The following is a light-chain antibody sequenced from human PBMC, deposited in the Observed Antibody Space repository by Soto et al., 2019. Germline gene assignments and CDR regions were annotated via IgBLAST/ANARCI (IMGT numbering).Light chain of an antibody. V-gene: IGLV8-61*01. CDR3: VLFMGSGIWV. CDR2: STN. J-gene: IGLJ3*02. CDR1: SGSVSTSYY. Sequence: QPVVTQEPSFSVSPGGTVTLTCGLSSGSVSTSYYPSWYQQTPGQAPRTLIYSTNTRSSGVPDRFSGSILGNKAALTITGDQADDESDYYCVLFMGSGIWVFGGGTKLTVL.